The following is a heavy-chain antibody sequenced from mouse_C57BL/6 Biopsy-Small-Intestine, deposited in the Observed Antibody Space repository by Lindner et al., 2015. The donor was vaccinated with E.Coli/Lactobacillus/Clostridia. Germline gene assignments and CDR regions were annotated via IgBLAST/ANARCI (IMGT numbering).Heavy chain of an antibody. V-gene: IGHV1-63*01. Sequence: VQLQESGAELVRPGTSVKMSCKASGCTFTNYWIGWAKQRPGHGLEWIGDIYPGGGYTNYNEKFKGKATLTADKSSSTAYMQFSSLTSEDSAIYYCARNYGNYFDYWGQGTTLTVSS. J-gene: IGHJ2*01. CDR3: ARNYGNYFDY. CDR2: IYPGGGYT. CDR1: GCTFTNYW. D-gene: IGHD2-1*01.